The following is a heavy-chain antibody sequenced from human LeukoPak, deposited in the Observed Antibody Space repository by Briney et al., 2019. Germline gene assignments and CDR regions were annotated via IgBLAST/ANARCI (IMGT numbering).Heavy chain of an antibody. Sequence: PGGSLRLSCAASGLTVSSNYMSWVRQAPGKGLEWVSGIYIGGSTFYADSVEGRFTISRDTSKNTLNLQMNSLRAEDTAVYYCARVGGWFAPQDAFDVWGQGTMATVSS. CDR3: ARVGGWFAPQDAFDV. D-gene: IGHD6-19*01. CDR1: GLTVSSNY. CDR2: IYIGGST. V-gene: IGHV3-53*01. J-gene: IGHJ3*01.